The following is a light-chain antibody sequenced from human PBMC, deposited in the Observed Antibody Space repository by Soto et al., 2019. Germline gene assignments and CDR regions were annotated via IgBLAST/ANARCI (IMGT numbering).Light chain of an antibody. V-gene: IGKV1-39*01. CDR2: AAS. J-gene: IGKJ4*01. CDR1: QSISSW. Sequence: DIQMTQSPSTLSASVGDRVTITCRASQSISSWLAWYQQKPGTAPKLLIYAASSLQSGVPSRFSGSGSGTDFTLTISSLQPEDFATYYCQQSYSTPLTFGGGTKVEIK. CDR3: QQSYSTPLT.